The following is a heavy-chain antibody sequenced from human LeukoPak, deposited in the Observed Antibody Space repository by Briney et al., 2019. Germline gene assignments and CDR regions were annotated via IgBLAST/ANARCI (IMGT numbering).Heavy chain of an antibody. CDR2: VYYSGNT. J-gene: IGHJ4*02. CDR3: ARDNSGYYNFDH. V-gene: IGHV4-39*02. D-gene: IGHD3-22*01. CDR1: GVSISSSSHY. Sequence: PSETLSLTCAVSGVSISSSSHYWAWIRQPPGRGLEWLANVYYSGNTYFNPSLKNRVTMSVDTSKNQFSLKLSSVTAADTAVYFCARDNSGYYNFDHWGQGALVTVSS.